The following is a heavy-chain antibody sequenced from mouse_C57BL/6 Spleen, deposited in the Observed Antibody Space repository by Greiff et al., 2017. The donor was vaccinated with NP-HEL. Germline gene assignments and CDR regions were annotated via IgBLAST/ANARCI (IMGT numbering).Heavy chain of an antibody. J-gene: IGHJ2*01. Sequence: VQLQQSDAELVKPGASVKISCKVSGYTFTDHTIHWMKQRPEQGLEWIGYIYPRDGSTKYNEKFKGQATLTADKSSSTAYMQLNSLTSEDSAVYFCARSGYYGSSYDYFDYWGQGTTLTVSS. CDR1: GYTFTDHT. V-gene: IGHV1-78*01. D-gene: IGHD1-1*01. CDR3: ARSGYYGSSYDYFDY. CDR2: IYPRDGST.